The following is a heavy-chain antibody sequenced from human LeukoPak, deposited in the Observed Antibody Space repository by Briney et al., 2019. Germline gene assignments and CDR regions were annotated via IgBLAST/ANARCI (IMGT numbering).Heavy chain of an antibody. V-gene: IGHV1-18*01. D-gene: IGHD3-3*01. J-gene: IGHJ6*02. Sequence: ASVKVSYKASGYTFTSYGISWVRQAPGQGLEWMGWISAYNGNTNYAQKLQGRVTMTTDTSTSTAYMELRSLRSDDTAVYYCARGPDHDAYYDFWSGYYWSPLNYYYYGMDVWGQGTTVTVSS. CDR1: GYTFTSYG. CDR2: ISAYNGNT. CDR3: ARGPDHDAYYDFWSGYYWSPLNYYYYGMDV.